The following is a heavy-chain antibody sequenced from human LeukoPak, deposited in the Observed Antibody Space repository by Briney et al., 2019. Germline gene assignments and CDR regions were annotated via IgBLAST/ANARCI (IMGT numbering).Heavy chain of an antibody. Sequence: PSETLSLTCTVSGVSISSGSYYWSWIRQPAGKGLEWIGRIYTSGSTNYNPSLKSRVTISVDTSKNQFSLKLSSVTAADTAVYYCARDGGQWLVFSYFDYWGQGTLVTVSS. J-gene: IGHJ4*02. CDR3: ARDGGQWLVFSYFDY. V-gene: IGHV4-61*02. CDR2: IYTSGST. CDR1: GVSISSGSYY. D-gene: IGHD6-19*01.